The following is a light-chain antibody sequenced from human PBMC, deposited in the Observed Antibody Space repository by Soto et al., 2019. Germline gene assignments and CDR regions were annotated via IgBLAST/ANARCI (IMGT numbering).Light chain of an antibody. V-gene: IGKV1-39*01. J-gene: IGKJ2*01. CDR3: QQSYSTPPYT. CDR2: AAS. Sequence: DIQMTQSPSSLSASVGDRVTITCRASQSISSYLNWYQQKPGKAPKLLTYAASSLQSGVPSRFSGSGSVTDFTLTISSLQPEDFATYYCQQSYSTPPYTFGQGTKLEIK. CDR1: QSISSY.